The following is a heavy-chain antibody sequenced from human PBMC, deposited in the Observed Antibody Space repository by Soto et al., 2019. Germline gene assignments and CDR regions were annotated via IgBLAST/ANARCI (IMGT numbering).Heavy chain of an antibody. V-gene: IGHV1-3*01. D-gene: IGHD2-2*01. CDR3: ARVPRYTSDIVEVPAVMFEDWFVP. J-gene: IGHJ5*02. CDR1: GYTFSTYA. Sequence: QVQLVQSGAEVKKPGASVKVSCKASGYTFSTYAVQWVRQAPGQSLEWIGWIHAGNGDTKYSQKFHDRVTITRDTSASTTYMELSSLISEDTAVYYCARVPRYTSDIVEVPAVMFEDWFVPWGQGTLVTVSS. CDR2: IHAGNGDT.